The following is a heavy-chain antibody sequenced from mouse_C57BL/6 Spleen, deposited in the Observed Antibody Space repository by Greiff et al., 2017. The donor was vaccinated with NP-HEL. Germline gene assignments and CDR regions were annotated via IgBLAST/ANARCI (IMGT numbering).Heavy chain of an antibody. V-gene: IGHV5-17*01. J-gene: IGHJ2*01. Sequence: EVKLMESGGGLVKPGGSLKLSCAASGFTFSDYGMHWVRQAPEKGLEWVAYISSGSSTIYYADTVKGRFTISRDNAKNTLFLQMTSLGSEDTAMYYCARGYDGLTGYWGQGTTLTVSS. CDR2: ISSGSSTI. CDR1: GFTFSDYG. CDR3: ARGYDGLTGY. D-gene: IGHD2-3*01.